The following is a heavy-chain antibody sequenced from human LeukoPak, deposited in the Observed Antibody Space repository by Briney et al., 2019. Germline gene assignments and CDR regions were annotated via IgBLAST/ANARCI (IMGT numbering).Heavy chain of an antibody. CDR1: GYTFNNYD. Sequence: VASVKVSCKASGYTFNNYDMHWVRQAPGQGLEWMGIINPNDDSTSYAQKFQGRVTMTRDTSTSTVYVELSSLRSEGTAVYYCARGLRTSGYSHWGQGTLVTVSS. V-gene: IGHV1-46*02. CDR2: INPNDDST. CDR3: ARGLRTSGYSH. D-gene: IGHD3-22*01. J-gene: IGHJ4*02.